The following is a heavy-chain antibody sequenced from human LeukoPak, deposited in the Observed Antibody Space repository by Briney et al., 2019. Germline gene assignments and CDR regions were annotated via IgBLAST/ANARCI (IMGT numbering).Heavy chain of an antibody. CDR2: ISGSGGST. CDR1: GFTFSSYA. J-gene: IGHJ3*02. V-gene: IGHV3-23*01. CDR3: AKELITMIVVVPAAFDI. Sequence: GGSLRLSCAASGFTFSSYAMSWVRQAPGKGLEWVSAISGSGGSTYYADSVKGRFTISRDNSKNTLYLQTNSLRAEDTAVYYCAKELITMIVVVPAAFDIWGQGTMVTVSS. D-gene: IGHD3-22*01.